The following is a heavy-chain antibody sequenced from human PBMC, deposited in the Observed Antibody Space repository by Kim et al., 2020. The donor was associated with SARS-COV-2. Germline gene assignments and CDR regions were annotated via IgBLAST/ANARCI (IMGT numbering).Heavy chain of an antibody. V-gene: IGHV1-46*01. J-gene: IGHJ3*02. Sequence: KFQGRVTMTRDTSTSTVYMELSSRRSEDTAVYYCARGHDYGDYVGGAFDIWGQGTMVTVSS. D-gene: IGHD4-17*01. CDR3: ARGHDYGDYVGGAFDI.